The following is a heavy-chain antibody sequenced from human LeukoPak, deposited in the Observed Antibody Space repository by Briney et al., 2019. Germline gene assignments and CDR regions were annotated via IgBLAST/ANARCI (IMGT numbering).Heavy chain of an antibody. D-gene: IGHD4-23*01. Sequence: GGSLRLSWAASGFTFSSFWMHWVRQAPGKGLVWVSRIKSDGSSTSYAGSVKGRFTISRDNAKNTLYLQMNSLRAEDTAVYYCARDLDYGGYSKLEYWGQGTLVTVSS. CDR2: IKSDGSST. J-gene: IGHJ4*02. CDR3: ARDLDYGGYSKLEY. V-gene: IGHV3-74*01. CDR1: GFTFSSFW.